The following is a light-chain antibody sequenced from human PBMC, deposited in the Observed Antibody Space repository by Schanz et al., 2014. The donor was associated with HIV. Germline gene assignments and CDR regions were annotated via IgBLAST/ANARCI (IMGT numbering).Light chain of an antibody. V-gene: IGKV1-39*01. CDR1: QSISSW. CDR2: AAS. J-gene: IGKJ5*01. CDR3: QQSYITPSIT. Sequence: DIQMTQSPSTLSASVGDRVSITCRASQSISSWLAWYQQKPGKAPKLLIYAASILQSGVPSRFSGSGSGTDFTLTISSLQPEDFAHYFCQQSYITPSITFGQGTRLEIK.